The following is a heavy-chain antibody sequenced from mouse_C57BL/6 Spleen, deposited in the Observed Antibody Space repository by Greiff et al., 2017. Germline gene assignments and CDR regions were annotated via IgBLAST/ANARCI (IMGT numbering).Heavy chain of an antibody. CDR1: GFTFSDYY. J-gene: IGHJ4*01. CDR3: ARDAAGLRQRGARDY. Sequence: DVKLVESEGGLVQPGSSMKLSCTASGFTFSDYYMAWVRQVPEKGLEWVANINYDGSSTYYLDSLKSRFIIARDNAKNILYLQMSSLKSEDTATYYCARDAAGLRQRGARDYWGQGTSVTVSS. CDR2: INYDGSST. V-gene: IGHV5-16*01. D-gene: IGHD2-4*01.